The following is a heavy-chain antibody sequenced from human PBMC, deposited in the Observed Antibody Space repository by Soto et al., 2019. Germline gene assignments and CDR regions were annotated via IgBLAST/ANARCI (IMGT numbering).Heavy chain of an antibody. J-gene: IGHJ6*02. CDR1: GVTFSSYA. Sequence: VSCTASGVTFSSYAISWLRQAPGQWLEWMGGIIPILGTADYAQKFQGRVTISADEATSTAYMELSSRRCEDAAGYYCASHYGGSESSSRMGYYYYGMDVWGQGTTVTVSS. CDR2: IIPILGTA. V-gene: IGHV1-69*01. CDR3: ASHYGGSESSSRMGYYYYGMDV. D-gene: IGHD3-10*01.